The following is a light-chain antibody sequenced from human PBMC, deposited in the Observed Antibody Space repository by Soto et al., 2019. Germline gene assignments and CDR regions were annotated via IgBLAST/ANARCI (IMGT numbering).Light chain of an antibody. Sequence: NVLTQSPGTLSLSPGERATVSCRASQSVSSYLAWYQQKPGQAPRLLIYDASNRATGIPARFSGSGSGTDFTLTISSLEPEDFAVYYCQQRSNWPLTFGGGTKVDIK. V-gene: IGKV3-11*01. CDR3: QQRSNWPLT. CDR1: QSVSSY. J-gene: IGKJ4*01. CDR2: DAS.